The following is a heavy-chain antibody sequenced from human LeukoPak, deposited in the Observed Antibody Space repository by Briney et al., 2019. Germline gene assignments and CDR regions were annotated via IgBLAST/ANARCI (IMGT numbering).Heavy chain of an antibody. D-gene: IGHD3-10*01. Sequence: ASVKVSCKASGYSFSSYGISWVRQALGQGPEWMGWISAYNGNTKYAQKFQDRVTMTTDTSTSTAYMELRSLRSDDTAVYYCAREGLLWFGELFGDFDYWGQGTLVTVSS. CDR3: AREGLLWFGELFGDFDY. J-gene: IGHJ4*02. V-gene: IGHV1-18*01. CDR1: GYSFSSYG. CDR2: ISAYNGNT.